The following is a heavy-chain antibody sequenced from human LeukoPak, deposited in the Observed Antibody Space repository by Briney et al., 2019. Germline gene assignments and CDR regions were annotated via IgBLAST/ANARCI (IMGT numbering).Heavy chain of an antibody. CDR3: ARGGPAAGRFDY. Sequence: GGSLRLSCAASGFTLSVYGMHWVRQAPGKGLEWVAVISYDGSNKYYADSVKGRFTISRDNAKNTLYLQMNSLRAEDTAVYYCARGGPAAGRFDYWGQGTLVTVSS. J-gene: IGHJ4*02. CDR2: ISYDGSNK. D-gene: IGHD6-13*01. V-gene: IGHV3-30*03. CDR1: GFTLSVYG.